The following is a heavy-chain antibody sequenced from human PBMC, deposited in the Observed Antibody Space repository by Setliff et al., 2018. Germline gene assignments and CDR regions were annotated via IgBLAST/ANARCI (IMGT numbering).Heavy chain of an antibody. V-gene: IGHV1-18*01. Sequence: ASVKVSCKASGYTCSTYGSHWVRQAPRQGPEWMGMIITNTGKTSYAQKFQGRVTMTTDTSTGTGYMELRSLRSDDTAVYFCARFGGSCSSSSCYASDLWGQGTMVTVSS. D-gene: IGHD2-2*01. CDR2: IITNTGKT. CDR1: GYTCSTYG. CDR3: ARFGGSCSSSSCYASDL. J-gene: IGHJ3*01.